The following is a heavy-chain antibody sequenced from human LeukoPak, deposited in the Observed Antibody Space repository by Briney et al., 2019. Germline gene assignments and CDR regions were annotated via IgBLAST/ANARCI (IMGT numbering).Heavy chain of an antibody. D-gene: IGHD4-11*01. CDR3: ARGPWTTVTSFDY. Sequence: RSSETLSLTCTVSGGSISSYYWSWIRQPPGKGLEWIGYIYYSGSTNYNPSLKSRVTISVDTSKNQFSLKLSSVTAADTAVYYCARGPWTTVTSFDYWGQGTLVTVSS. CDR2: IYYSGST. J-gene: IGHJ4*02. CDR1: GGSISSYY. V-gene: IGHV4-59*01.